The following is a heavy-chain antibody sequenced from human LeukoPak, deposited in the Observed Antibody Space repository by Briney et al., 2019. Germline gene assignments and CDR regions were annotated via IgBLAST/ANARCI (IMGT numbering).Heavy chain of an antibody. Sequence: ASVKVSCKTSGYTFNIYDINWVRQVTGQGLEWMGWMNPNTGNAGYPQKFQSRVTMTTDTSTSTAYMELRSLRSDDTAVYYCARDWHYDREFDIWGQGTMVTVSS. J-gene: IGHJ3*02. D-gene: IGHD3-22*01. CDR3: ARDWHYDREFDI. CDR2: MNPNTGNA. CDR1: GYTFNIYD. V-gene: IGHV1-8*01.